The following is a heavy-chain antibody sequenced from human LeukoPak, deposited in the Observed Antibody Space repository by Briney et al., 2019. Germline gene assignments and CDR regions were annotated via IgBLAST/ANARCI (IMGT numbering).Heavy chain of an antibody. J-gene: IGHJ5*02. CDR1: GGSFSGYY. Sequence: SETLSLTCAAYGGSFSGYYWSWIRQPPGKGLEWIGEINHSGSTNYNPSLKSRVTISVDTSKNQFSLKLSSVTAADTAVYYCARLSIRITIFSNWFDPWGQGTLVTVSS. CDR2: INHSGST. V-gene: IGHV4-34*01. D-gene: IGHD3-9*01. CDR3: ARLSIRITIFSNWFDP.